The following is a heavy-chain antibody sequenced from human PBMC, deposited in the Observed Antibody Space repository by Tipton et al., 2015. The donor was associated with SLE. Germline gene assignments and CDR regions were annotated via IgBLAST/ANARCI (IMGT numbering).Heavy chain of an antibody. CDR2: ISDGGGT. V-gene: IGHV4-59*11. J-gene: IGHJ5*02. D-gene: IGHD3-3*01. Sequence: TLSLTCSVSGGSISSHYWIWIRQPPGKGLEWIGYISDGGGTNHNPSLKSRVTISVDPAKNQFSLKLSSVTAADTAVYYCARDLSFLGEFDPWGQGTLVTVSS. CDR1: GGSISSHY. CDR3: ARDLSFLGEFDP.